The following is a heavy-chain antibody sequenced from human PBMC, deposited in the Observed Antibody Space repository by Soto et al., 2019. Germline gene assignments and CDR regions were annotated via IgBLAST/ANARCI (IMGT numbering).Heavy chain of an antibody. J-gene: IGHJ4*02. D-gene: IGHD6-13*01. CDR2: IYYSGST. CDR3: ARRRAGYSSSWSTYYFDY. Sequence: QLQLQESGPGLVKPSETLSLTCTVSGGSISSSSYYWGWIRQPPGKVLEWIGSIYYSGSTYYNPSLKSRVTISVDTSKNQFSLKLSSVTAADTAVYYCARRRAGYSSSWSTYYFDYWGQGTLVTVSS. CDR1: GGSISSSSYY. V-gene: IGHV4-39*01.